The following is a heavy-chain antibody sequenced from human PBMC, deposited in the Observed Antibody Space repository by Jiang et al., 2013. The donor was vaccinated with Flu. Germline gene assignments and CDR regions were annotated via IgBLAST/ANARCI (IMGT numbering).Heavy chain of an antibody. CDR2: IYWDDDK. Sequence: KPTQTLTLTCTFSGFSLSTSGVGVGWIRQPPGKALEWLALIYWDDDKRYSPSLKSRLTITKDTSKNQVVLTMTNMDPVDTATYYCARALSGYGLVSLDYWGQGTLVTVSS. J-gene: IGHJ4*02. CDR1: GFSLSTSGVG. V-gene: IGHV2-5*02. CDR3: ARALSGYGLVSLDY. D-gene: IGHD5-12*01.